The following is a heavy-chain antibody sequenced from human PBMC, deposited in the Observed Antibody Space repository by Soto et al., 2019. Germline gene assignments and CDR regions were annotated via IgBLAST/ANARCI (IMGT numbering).Heavy chain of an antibody. V-gene: IGHV3-64*01. CDR3: ARRARPDFYYMDV. Sequence: EVQLAESGGGLAQPGGSLRLSCAASGFTLSGYAMDWVRQAPGKGREYVSGISSNGVGTYYANSVQGRFTISRHNSKNTVYLQMGSLRPEDMAVYYCARRARPDFYYMDVWGKGTTVTVSS. CDR2: ISSNGVGT. CDR1: GFTLSGYA. D-gene: IGHD6-6*01. J-gene: IGHJ6*03.